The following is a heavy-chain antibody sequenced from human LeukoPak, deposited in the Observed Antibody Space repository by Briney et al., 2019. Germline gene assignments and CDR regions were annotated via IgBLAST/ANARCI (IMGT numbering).Heavy chain of an antibody. CDR1: GGSLNSYY. CDR3: ARGGYYGSGNDFRFDP. V-gene: IGHV4-59*01. CDR2: IHYTGST. J-gene: IGHJ5*02. D-gene: IGHD3-10*01. Sequence: SETLSLTCTVSGGSLNSYYWSWIRQPPRKGRECIGYIHYTGSTNYNPSLKSRVTISVDTSKSQSSLKLSSVTAADTATYYCARGGYYGSGNDFRFDPWGQGTLVTVSS.